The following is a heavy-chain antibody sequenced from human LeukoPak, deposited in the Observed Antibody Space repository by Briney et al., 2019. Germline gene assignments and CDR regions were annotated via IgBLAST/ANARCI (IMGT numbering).Heavy chain of an antibody. CDR1: GFTFSSYA. CDR2: ISYDGSNK. J-gene: IGHJ4*02. CDR3: ARERGSLLFDY. D-gene: IGHD1-26*01. Sequence: GRSLRLSCAASGFTFSSYAMHWVRQAPGKGLEWVAVISYDGSNKYYADSVKGRFTISRDNSKNTLYLQMNSLRAEDTAAYYCARERGSLLFDYWGQGTLVTVSS. V-gene: IGHV3-30-3*01.